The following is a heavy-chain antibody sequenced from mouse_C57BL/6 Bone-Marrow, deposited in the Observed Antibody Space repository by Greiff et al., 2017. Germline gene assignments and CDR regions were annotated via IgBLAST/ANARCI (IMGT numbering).Heavy chain of an antibody. CDR1: GYTFTSYW. CDR3: ARNNYGSSYYFDY. J-gene: IGHJ2*01. CDR2: IHPNSGST. V-gene: IGHV1-64*01. Sequence: QVQLQQPGAELVQPGASVKLSCKASGYTFTSYWMHWVKQRPGQGLEWIGMIHPNSGSTNYNEKFKSKATLTVDKSSSTAYMQLSSQTYEDSAVYYCARNNYGSSYYFDYWGQGTTLTVSS. D-gene: IGHD1-1*01.